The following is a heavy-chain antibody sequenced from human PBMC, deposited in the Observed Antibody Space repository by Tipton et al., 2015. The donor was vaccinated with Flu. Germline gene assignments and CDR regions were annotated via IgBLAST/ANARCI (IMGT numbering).Heavy chain of an antibody. V-gene: IGHV3-7*03. CDR2: INKDGSQN. J-gene: IGHJ4*02. CDR1: GFTFSLYW. CDR3: AKDIRSSPGGVDY. D-gene: IGHD2-15*01. Sequence: SLRLSCAASGFTFSLYWMTWVRQAPGKGLEWVANINKDGSQNYYVGSVKCRVTIPRDNAKNSLYLQMNSLRGEDTALYHCAKDIRSSPGGVDYWGQGTLVTVSS.